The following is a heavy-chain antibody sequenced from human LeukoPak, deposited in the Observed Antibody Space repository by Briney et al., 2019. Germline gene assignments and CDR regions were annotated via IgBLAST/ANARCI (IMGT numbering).Heavy chain of an antibody. CDR1: GGSFSGYY. J-gene: IGHJ5*02. CDR3: ARSYSSGWYWWFNP. V-gene: IGHV4-34*01. CDR2: INHSGST. Sequence: SETLSLTCAVYGGSFSGYYWSWIRQPPGKGLEWIGEINHSGSTNYNPSLKSRVTISVDTSKNQFSLKLSSVTAADTAVYYCARSYSSGWYWWFNPWGQGTLVTVSS. D-gene: IGHD6-19*01.